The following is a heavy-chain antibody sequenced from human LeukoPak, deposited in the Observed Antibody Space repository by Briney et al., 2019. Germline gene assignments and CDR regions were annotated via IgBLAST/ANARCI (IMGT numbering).Heavy chain of an antibody. V-gene: IGHV5-51*01. CDR1: GYSFTSYW. CDR2: IYPGDSDT. Sequence: NAGESLKISCKGSGYSFTSYWIGWVRQMPGKGLEWMGIIYPGDSDTRYSPSFQGQVTISADKSISTAYLQWSSLKASDTAMYYCARHSLYDSSGYSYYYYYGMDVWGQGTTVTVSS. CDR3: ARHSLYDSSGYSYYYYYGMDV. J-gene: IGHJ6*02. D-gene: IGHD3-22*01.